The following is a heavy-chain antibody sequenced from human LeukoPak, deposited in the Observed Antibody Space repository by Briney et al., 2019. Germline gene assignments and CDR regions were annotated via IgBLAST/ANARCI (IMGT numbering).Heavy chain of an antibody. CDR3: ARSSITYYYDSSGYPPDY. V-gene: IGHV4-59*01. CDR1: GDSLISYY. J-gene: IGHJ4*02. Sequence: PSETLSLTCTVSGDSLISYYWSWIRQPPGKGLEWIGYIYYSGSTNYNPSLKSRVTISVDTSKNQFSLKLSSVTAADTAVYYCARSSITYYYDSSGYPPDYWGQGTLVTVSS. D-gene: IGHD3-22*01. CDR2: IYYSGST.